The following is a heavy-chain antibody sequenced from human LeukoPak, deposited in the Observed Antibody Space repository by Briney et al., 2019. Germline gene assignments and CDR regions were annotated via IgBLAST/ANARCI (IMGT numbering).Heavy chain of an antibody. V-gene: IGHV4-59*01. D-gene: IGHD1-1*01. CDR3: ASQETTGRGAFET. Sequence: SETLSLTCTVSGGSISSYYWSWIRQPPGKGLEWIGYLYYSGSTNYNPSLKSRVTISADTSKNQFSLKVRSVTAADTAVYFCASQETTGRGAFETWGQGTMVTVSS. J-gene: IGHJ3*02. CDR1: GGSISSYY. CDR2: LYYSGST.